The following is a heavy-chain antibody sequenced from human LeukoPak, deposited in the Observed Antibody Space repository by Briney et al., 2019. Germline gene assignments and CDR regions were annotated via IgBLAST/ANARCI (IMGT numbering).Heavy chain of an antibody. V-gene: IGHV3-64D*06. CDR2: ISSNGDNT. J-gene: IGHJ4*02. CDR1: GFTFSPYV. Sequence: GGSLRLSCSVSGFTFSPYVMHWVRQAPGKGLEYVSAISSNGDNTYYADSVKDRFTISRDNSKNTLYLQMSSLRADDTAVYYCVRGTGYWGQGTLVTVSS. CDR3: VRGTGY.